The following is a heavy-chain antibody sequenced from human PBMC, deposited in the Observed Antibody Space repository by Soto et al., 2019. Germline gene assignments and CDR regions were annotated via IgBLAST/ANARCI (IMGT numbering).Heavy chain of an antibody. Sequence: EVQLVESGGGLVQPGGSLRLSCAASGFTVSDNYMSWVRQAPAKGLEWVSVIYSGGSTYYADSVKGRFTISRDNSKNTLYLQMNSLRAEGTAVYYCARDSRSFTMVRGVISLDYWGQGTLVTVSS. CDR1: GFTVSDNY. CDR2: IYSGGST. V-gene: IGHV3-66*01. CDR3: ARDSRSFTMVRGVISLDY. J-gene: IGHJ4*02. D-gene: IGHD3-10*01.